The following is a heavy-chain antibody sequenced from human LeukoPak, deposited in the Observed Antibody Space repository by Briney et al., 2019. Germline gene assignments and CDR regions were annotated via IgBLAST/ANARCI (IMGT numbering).Heavy chain of an antibody. J-gene: IGHJ3*02. Sequence: ASVKVSCKASGYTFTSYGISWVRQGPGQGLEWMGWISAYNDNTNYAQKLQGRVTMTTDTSTSTAYMELRSLRSDDTAVYYCARWEQWPYAFDNWGQGTMVTVSS. CDR3: ARWEQWPYAFDN. CDR2: ISAYNDNT. D-gene: IGHD6-19*01. V-gene: IGHV1-18*01. CDR1: GYTFTSYG.